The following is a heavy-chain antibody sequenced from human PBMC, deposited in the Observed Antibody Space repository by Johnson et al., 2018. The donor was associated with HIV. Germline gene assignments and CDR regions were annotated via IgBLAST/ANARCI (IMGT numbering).Heavy chain of an antibody. J-gene: IGHJ3*02. V-gene: IGHV3-30*07. CDR3: ARRDPWVENGAFDI. D-gene: IGHD5-24*01. CDR1: GFSFNNYA. Sequence: QVQLVESGGGVVQPGRSLRLSCVASGFSFNNYAMNWVRQAPGSGLQWVAVISYDGGNKYYADSVKGRYPISRENAKNSLYLQMNSLRAGDTAVYFCARRDPWVENGAFDIWGQGTMVTVSS. CDR2: ISYDGGNK.